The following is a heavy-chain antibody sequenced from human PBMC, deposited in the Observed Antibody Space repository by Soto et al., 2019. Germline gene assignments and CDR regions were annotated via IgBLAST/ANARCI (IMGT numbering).Heavy chain of an antibody. V-gene: IGHV5-51*01. CDR3: ARRSMNCTGGSCYPYYFDY. Sequence: PGESLKISCKGSGYSFTSYWIGWVRQMSGKGLEWMGIIHPGDSDTRYSPSFQGQVTISADKSINTAYLQWSTLKASDTAMYYCARRSMNCTGGSCYPYYFDYWGQGTLVTVSS. J-gene: IGHJ4*02. CDR2: IHPGDSDT. D-gene: IGHD2-15*01. CDR1: GYSFTSYW.